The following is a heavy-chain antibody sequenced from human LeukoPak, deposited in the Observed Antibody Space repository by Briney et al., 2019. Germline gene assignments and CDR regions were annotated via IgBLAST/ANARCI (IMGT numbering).Heavy chain of an antibody. J-gene: IGHJ5*02. CDR3: AREDTGYNWFDP. V-gene: IGHV1-2*02. D-gene: IGHD4-17*01. Sequence: ASVKVSCKASGYTFTGYYVHWVRQAPGRGLEWMGWINPNSGGTNYAQKFQGRVTMTRDTSISTAYMELSRLRSDDTAVYYCAREDTGYNWFDPWGQGTLVTVSS. CDR1: GYTFTGYY. CDR2: INPNSGGT.